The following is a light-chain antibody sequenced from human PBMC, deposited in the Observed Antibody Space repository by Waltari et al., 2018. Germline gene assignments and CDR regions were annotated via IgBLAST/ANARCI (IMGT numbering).Light chain of an antibody. V-gene: IGKV3-11*01. J-gene: IGKJ4*01. CDR1: QNIKIY. CDR2: DAS. CDR3: QQRWSGGT. Sequence: EIVLTLSPATMSLSTGERATLSCRASQNIKIYLSWYQQRHGQAPRLLIYDASKRATGVPGRFSGSGFGTDFTLTISGLEPEDSAVYFCQQRWSGGTFGAGTKVEI.